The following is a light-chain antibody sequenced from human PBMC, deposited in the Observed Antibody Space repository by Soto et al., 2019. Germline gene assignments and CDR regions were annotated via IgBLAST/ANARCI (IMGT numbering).Light chain of an antibody. V-gene: IGKV3-20*01. CDR1: SSNSSN. CDR2: GAS. J-gene: IGKJ1*01. Sequence: IVMTQSPATLSVPPGEGATLSCISSSSNSSNLAWYQQKPGQAPRLLIYGASSRDSGIPDRFSGSGSGTDFTLTISRLEPEDVAVYYCQQYGSSQWTFGQGTKVDIK. CDR3: QQYGSSQWT.